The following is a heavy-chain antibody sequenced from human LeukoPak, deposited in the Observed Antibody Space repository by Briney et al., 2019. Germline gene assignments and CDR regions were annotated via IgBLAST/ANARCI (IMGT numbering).Heavy chain of an antibody. CDR1: GYTFTGYY. Sequence: ASVKVSCXASGYTFTGYYIHWVRQAPGQGLEWMGWINPNSGDTNYAQKFQGRVTMTRDTSISTAYMELSRLRSDDTAVYYCARSCSSTSCYDPLNYYYYMDVWGKGTTVTVSS. V-gene: IGHV1-2*02. CDR2: INPNSGDT. CDR3: ARSCSSTSCYDPLNYYYYMDV. D-gene: IGHD2-2*01. J-gene: IGHJ6*03.